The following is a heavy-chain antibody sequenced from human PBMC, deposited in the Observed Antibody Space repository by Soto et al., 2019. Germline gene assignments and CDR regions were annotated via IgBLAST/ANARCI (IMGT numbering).Heavy chain of an antibody. V-gene: IGHV4-34*01. D-gene: IGHD3-10*01. CDR2: INHSGST. Sequence: PSETLSLTCAVYGGSFSGYYWSWIRQPPGKGLEWIGEINHSGSTNYNPSLKSRVTISVDTSKNQFSLKLSSVTAADTAVYYCARVRGRFGELSPLLTPRYYYYYMQVWGKGTPVTVSS. CDR1: GGSFSGYY. CDR3: ARVRGRFGELSPLLTPRYYYYYMQV. J-gene: IGHJ6*03.